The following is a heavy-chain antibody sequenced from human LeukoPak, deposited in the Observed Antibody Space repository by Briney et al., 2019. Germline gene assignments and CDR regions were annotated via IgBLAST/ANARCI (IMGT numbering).Heavy chain of an antibody. V-gene: IGHV3-23*01. J-gene: IGHJ4*02. CDR2: ISGSGGGT. Sequence: PGGSQRLSCATSGFTFSTSAMSWVRQAPGKGLAWVSTISGSGGGTYYADSVKGRFTIPRDNSKNTLYLQMNSLRAEDTAVFYCAKLFYSSGMYHFDYWGQGTLVTVSS. CDR1: GFTFSTSA. CDR3: AKLFYSSGMYHFDY. D-gene: IGHD3-10*01.